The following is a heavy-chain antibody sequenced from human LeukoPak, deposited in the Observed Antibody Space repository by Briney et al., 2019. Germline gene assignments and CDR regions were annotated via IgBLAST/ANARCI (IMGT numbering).Heavy chain of an antibody. J-gene: IGHJ6*02. Sequence: GGSLRLSCAASGFTFSNAWMSWVRQAPGKGLERVGRIKSKTDGGTRDYTAPVKGRFSISRDDSKNALYLQMNSLKTEDTAVYYCTTGPFDYYGSASYLANGMDVWGQGTTVTVSS. CDR2: IKSKTDGGTR. CDR1: GFTFSNAW. CDR3: TTGPFDYYGSASYLANGMDV. D-gene: IGHD3-10*01. V-gene: IGHV3-15*01.